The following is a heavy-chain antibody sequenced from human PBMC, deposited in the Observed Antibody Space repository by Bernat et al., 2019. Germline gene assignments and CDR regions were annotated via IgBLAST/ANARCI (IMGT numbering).Heavy chain of an antibody. CDR3: ARGAWEGVKYYFDY. D-gene: IGHD1-26*01. CDR2: ISGGAGST. CDR1: GFTFSNYA. Sequence: EVQLLESGGGLVQPGGSLRLSCAASGFTFSNYAMSWVRQAPGKGLEWVSVISGGAGSTDYVDSVKGRFSISRDNSKNTLYLDMNSLRAEDTAVYYCARGAWEGVKYYFDYWGQGTLITVSS. J-gene: IGHJ4*02. V-gene: IGHV3-23*01.